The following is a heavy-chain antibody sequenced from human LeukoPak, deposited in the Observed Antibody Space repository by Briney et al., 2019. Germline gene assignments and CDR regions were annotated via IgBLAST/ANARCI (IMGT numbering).Heavy chain of an antibody. Sequence: GGSLRLSCAASGFTVSSNYMSWVRQAPGKGLEWVSVIYSGGTTYYAGSVKGRFTLSRDNSKNTLYLQMNSLRAEDTAVYYCARGYCSGGNCYHFDYWGQGALVTVFS. CDR1: GFTVSSNY. V-gene: IGHV3-53*01. CDR2: IYSGGTT. CDR3: ARGYCSGGNCYHFDY. D-gene: IGHD2-15*01. J-gene: IGHJ4*02.